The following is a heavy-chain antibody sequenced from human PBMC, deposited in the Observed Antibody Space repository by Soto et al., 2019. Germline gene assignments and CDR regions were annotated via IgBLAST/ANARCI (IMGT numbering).Heavy chain of an antibody. CDR1: GYTFTSYG. J-gene: IGHJ3*02. CDR2: ISAYNGNT. CDR3: ARDQAPTYYYDSSGYRGAFDI. Sequence: QVQLVQSGAEVKKPGASVKVSCKASGYTFTSYGISWVRQAPGQGLEWMGWISAYNGNTNYAQKLQGRVTMTTDTSTSTAYMELSSLRSDDTAVYYCARDQAPTYYYDSSGYRGAFDIWGQGTMVTVSS. V-gene: IGHV1-18*01. D-gene: IGHD3-22*01.